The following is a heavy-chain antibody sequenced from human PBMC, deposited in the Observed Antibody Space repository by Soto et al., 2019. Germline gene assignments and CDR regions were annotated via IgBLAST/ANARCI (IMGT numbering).Heavy chain of an antibody. CDR3: ARQTRYNWNFPPHWFDP. J-gene: IGHJ5*02. Sequence: PSETLSLLCTVADGSIISSTCYWGWIRQPPGKGLEWIGSIYYTGSTYYNPSLKSRVTISVDTSKNQFSLNLSSVAAADTAVYYCARQTRYNWNFPPHWFDPWGQGTLVTVSS. CDR1: DGSIISSTCY. V-gene: IGHV4-39*01. CDR2: IYYTGST. D-gene: IGHD1-7*01.